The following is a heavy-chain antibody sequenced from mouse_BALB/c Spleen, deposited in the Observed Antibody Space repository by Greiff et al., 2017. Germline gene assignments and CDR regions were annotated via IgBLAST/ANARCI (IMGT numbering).Heavy chain of an antibody. CDR1: GYTFTEYT. J-gene: IGHJ4*01. V-gene: IGHV1-18*01. Sequence: EVQLQQSGPELVKPGASVKISCKTSGYTFTEYTMHWVKQSHGKSLAWIGGINPNNGGTSYNQKFKGKATLTVDKSSSTAYMELRSLTSEDSAVYYCARGLLQAMDYWGQGTSVTVSS. D-gene: IGHD2-3*01. CDR3: ARGLLQAMDY. CDR2: INPNNGGT.